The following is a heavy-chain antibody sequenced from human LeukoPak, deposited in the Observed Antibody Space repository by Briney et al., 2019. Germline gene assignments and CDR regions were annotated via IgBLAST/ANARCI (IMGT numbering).Heavy chain of an antibody. J-gene: IGHJ6*02. CDR1: GFTFSSYA. Sequence: GGSLRLSCAASGFTFSSYAMSWVRQAPGKGLEWVSAISGSGGSTYYADSAKGRFTISRDNSRNTLYLQMNSLRAEDTAVYYCAKEWDIVVVPTHPSYYGMDVWGQGTTVTVSS. CDR2: ISGSGGST. CDR3: AKEWDIVVVPTHPSYYGMDV. D-gene: IGHD2-2*01. V-gene: IGHV3-23*01.